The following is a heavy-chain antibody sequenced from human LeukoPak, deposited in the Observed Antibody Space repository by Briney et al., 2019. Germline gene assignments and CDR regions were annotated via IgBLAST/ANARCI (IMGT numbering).Heavy chain of an antibody. D-gene: IGHD3-10*01. V-gene: IGHV1-2*02. CDR1: GYTFTGYY. CDR3: ARPSDLWFGVNWFDP. J-gene: IGHJ5*02. Sequence: ASVKVSCKASGYTFTGYYMHWVRQAPGQGLEWMGWINPNSGGTNYAQKFQGRVTMTRDTSISTAYMELSRLRSDDTAVYYCARPSDLWFGVNWFDPWGQGTLVTVSS. CDR2: INPNSGGT.